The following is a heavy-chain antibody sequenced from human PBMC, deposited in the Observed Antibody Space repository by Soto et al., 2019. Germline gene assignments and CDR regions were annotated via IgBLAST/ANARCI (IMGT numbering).Heavy chain of an antibody. V-gene: IGHV1-46*01. D-gene: IGHD2-2*01. CDR1: GYIFTSYY. J-gene: IGHJ6*02. CDR3: ARSGVVLVPAAMSSYYYGMDV. CDR2: IDPSGGST. Sequence: ASVKVSCKASGYIFTSYYMHWVRQAPGQGLEWMGIIDPSGGSTSYAQKFQGRVTMTRDTSTSTVYMELSSLRSEDTAVYYCARSGVVLVPAAMSSYYYGMDVWGQGTTVTVSS.